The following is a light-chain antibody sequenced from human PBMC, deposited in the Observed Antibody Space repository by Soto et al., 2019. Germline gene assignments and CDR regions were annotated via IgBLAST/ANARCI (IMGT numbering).Light chain of an antibody. J-gene: IGKJ1*01. Sequence: EIVLTQSPATLSLSPGERATLSCRASQSVSSYLAWYQQKPGQAPRLRIYDASNRATGIPARLSGSGSGTDVTLTISSLEPEDFGVYYCQQRSNWPPTCGQGTKVEIK. V-gene: IGKV3-11*01. CDR2: DAS. CDR1: QSVSSY. CDR3: QQRSNWPPT.